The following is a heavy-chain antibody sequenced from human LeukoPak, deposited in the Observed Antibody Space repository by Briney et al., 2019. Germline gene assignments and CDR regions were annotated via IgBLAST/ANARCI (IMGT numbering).Heavy chain of an antibody. Sequence: GGSLRLSCAASGFTFSSYSMNWVRQAPGKGLEWVSMISGSGGNTYYADSVKDRFTFSRDNSKNTLYLQMSSLRAEDTAVYYCARGGSGWHYFDYWGQGTLVTVSS. CDR1: GFTFSSYS. D-gene: IGHD6-19*01. CDR3: ARGGSGWHYFDY. CDR2: ISGSGGNT. V-gene: IGHV3-23*01. J-gene: IGHJ4*02.